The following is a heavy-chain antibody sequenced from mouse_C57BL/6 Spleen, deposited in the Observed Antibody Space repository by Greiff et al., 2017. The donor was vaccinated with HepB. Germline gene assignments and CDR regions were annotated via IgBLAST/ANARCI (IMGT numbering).Heavy chain of an antibody. Sequence: QVQLQQPGPELVKPGASVKISCKASGYAFSSSWMNWVKQRPGKGLEWIGRIYPGDGDTNYNGKFKGKATLTADKSSSTAYMQLSSLTSEDSAVYFCARSGNYVNFDVWGTGTTVTVSS. V-gene: IGHV1-82*01. J-gene: IGHJ1*03. CDR3: ARSGNYVNFDV. CDR2: IYPGDGDT. CDR1: GYAFSSSW. D-gene: IGHD2-1*01.